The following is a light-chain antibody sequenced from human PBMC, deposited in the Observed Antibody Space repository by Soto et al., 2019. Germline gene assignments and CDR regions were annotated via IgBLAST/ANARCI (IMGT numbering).Light chain of an antibody. CDR3: GTWDSSLNIFV. CDR2: END. CDR1: SSNIGNYY. Sequence: QSVLMPAPSVSPAPGQKGSMFCSGGSSNIGNYYVSWHQQLPGTAPKLVIYENDKRPSGITDRFSGSKSGTSATLGITGLQTGDEADYYCGTWDSSLNIFVFGTGTKVTVL. V-gene: IGLV1-51*02. J-gene: IGLJ1*01.